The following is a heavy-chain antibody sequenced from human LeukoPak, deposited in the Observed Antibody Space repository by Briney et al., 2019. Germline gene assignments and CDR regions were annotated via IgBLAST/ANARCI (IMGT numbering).Heavy chain of an antibody. CDR1: GFTFSDYY. V-gene: IGHV3-11*06. CDR2: ISSSSSYT. J-gene: IGHJ6*02. Sequence: GGSLRLSCATSGFTFSDYYMSWIRKAPGKGLEWVSYISSSSSYTNYADSVKGRFTISRDNAKNSLYPQMNSLRAEDTAVYYCARDGQQLVPYGMDVWGQGTTVTVSS. CDR3: ARDGQQLVPYGMDV. D-gene: IGHD6-13*01.